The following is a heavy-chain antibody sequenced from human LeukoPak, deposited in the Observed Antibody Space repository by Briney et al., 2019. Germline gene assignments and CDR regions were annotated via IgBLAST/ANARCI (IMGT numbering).Heavy chain of an antibody. J-gene: IGHJ5*02. CDR2: INHSGST. CDR3: ARERYCSSTSCLFRWFDP. V-gene: IGHV4-34*01. Sequence: KSSETLSLTCAVYGGSFSGYYWSWIRQPPGKGLEWIGEINHSGSTNYNPSLKSRVTISVDTSKNQFSLKLSSVTAADTAVYYCARERYCSSTSCLFRWFDPWGQGTLVTVSS. D-gene: IGHD2-2*01. CDR1: GGSFSGYY.